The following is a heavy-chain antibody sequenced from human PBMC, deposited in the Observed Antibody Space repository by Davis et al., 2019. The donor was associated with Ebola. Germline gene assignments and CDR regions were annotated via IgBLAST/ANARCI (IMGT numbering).Heavy chain of an antibody. Sequence: SETLSLTCTVPGGSISSSYWSWIRQPPGKGLEWIGYIYYSESTNYNPSLKSQVTISVDTSKNQFSLKLSSVTAADTAVYYCARGRSDFWSGYSPYYYYYYGMDVWGQGTTVTVSS. V-gene: IGHV4-59*12. J-gene: IGHJ6*02. CDR2: IYYSEST. CDR3: ARGRSDFWSGYSPYYYYYYGMDV. CDR1: GGSISSSY. D-gene: IGHD3-3*01.